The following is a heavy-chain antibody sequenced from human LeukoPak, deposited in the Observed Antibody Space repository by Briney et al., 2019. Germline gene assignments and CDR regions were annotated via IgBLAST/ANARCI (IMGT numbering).Heavy chain of an antibody. CDR3: ARDQIGRRIAAAGVDY. D-gene: IGHD6-13*01. J-gene: IGHJ4*02. V-gene: IGHV1-69*04. CDR2: IIPILGIA. CDR1: GGTFSSYA. Sequence: ASVNVSCKASGGTFSSYAISWVRQAPGQGLEWMGRIIPILGIANYAQKFQGRVTITADKSTSTAYMELSSLRSEDTAVYYCARDQIGRRIAAAGVDYWGQGTLVTVSS.